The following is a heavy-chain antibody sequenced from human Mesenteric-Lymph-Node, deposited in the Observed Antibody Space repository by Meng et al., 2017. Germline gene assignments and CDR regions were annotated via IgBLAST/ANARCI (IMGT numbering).Heavy chain of an antibody. CDR2: ISAYNGNT. J-gene: IGHJ4*03. Sequence: ASVKVSCKASGYTFTSYGISWVRQAPGQGLEWMGWISAYNGNTNYAQKLQGRVTMTTDTSTSTAYMELRSLRSDDTAVYYCARAPYYYDILTGYHDYWGQGTKVTVSS. CDR3: ARAPYYYDILTGYHDY. CDR1: GYTFTSYG. D-gene: IGHD3-9*01. V-gene: IGHV1-18*01.